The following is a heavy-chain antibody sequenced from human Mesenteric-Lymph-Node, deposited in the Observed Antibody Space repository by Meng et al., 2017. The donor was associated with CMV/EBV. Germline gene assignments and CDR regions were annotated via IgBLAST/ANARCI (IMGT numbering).Heavy chain of an antibody. V-gene: IGHV3-11*06. Sequence: ASGFTLSDYYKSWIRQEPGKGLECVSYISSSSSYINCTESVKGRFTISRDNAKNSLYLQMNSLRAEDTAVYYCAREKGGGSYFAGYWGQGTLVTVSS. J-gene: IGHJ4*02. D-gene: IGHD1-26*01. CDR3: AREKGGGSYFAGY. CDR1: GFTLSDYY. CDR2: ISSSSSYI.